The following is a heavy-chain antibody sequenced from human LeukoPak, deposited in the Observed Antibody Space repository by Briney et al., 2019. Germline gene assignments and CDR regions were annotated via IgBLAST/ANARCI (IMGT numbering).Heavy chain of an antibody. V-gene: IGHV3-74*01. J-gene: IGHJ4*02. CDR2: INSDGSST. CDR1: GFTFSSYW. Sequence: GGSLRLSCAASGFTFSSYWMHWVRQAPGKGLVWVSRINSDGSSTYYADSVKGRFTISRDNSKNTLYLQMNSLRAEDTAVYYCARDLGYGDGFDYWGQGTLVTVSS. CDR3: ARDLGYGDGFDY. D-gene: IGHD4-17*01.